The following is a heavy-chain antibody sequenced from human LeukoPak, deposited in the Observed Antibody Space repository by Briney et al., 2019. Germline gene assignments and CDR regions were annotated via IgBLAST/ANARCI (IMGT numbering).Heavy chain of an antibody. D-gene: IGHD4-17*01. CDR3: AKRPSDYGDYVTYFDY. J-gene: IGHJ4*02. Sequence: GGSLRLSCAASGFSFISYGMHWVRQAPGKGLEWVGVISDDGRNKKYADSVKGRFTISSDNSKDTLHLQMNSLRDEDTAVYYCAKRPSDYGDYVTYFDYWGQGTLVTVSS. CDR2: ISDDGRNK. V-gene: IGHV3-30*18. CDR1: GFSFISYG.